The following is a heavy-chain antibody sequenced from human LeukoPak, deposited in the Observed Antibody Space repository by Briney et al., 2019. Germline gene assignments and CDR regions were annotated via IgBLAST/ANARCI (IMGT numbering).Heavy chain of an antibody. CDR3: ATRYGSGTYYMGY. J-gene: IGHJ4*02. Sequence: PGASLRLSCAASGFTFSSYAMSWIRQAPGKWLEWVSTISNTGGSTFYADSVKGRFTVSRDNSKNTLYLQMNSLRAEDTAVYYCATRYGSGTYYMGYWGQGTLVTVSS. CDR1: GFTFSSYA. V-gene: IGHV3-23*01. D-gene: IGHD3-10*01. CDR2: ISNTGGST.